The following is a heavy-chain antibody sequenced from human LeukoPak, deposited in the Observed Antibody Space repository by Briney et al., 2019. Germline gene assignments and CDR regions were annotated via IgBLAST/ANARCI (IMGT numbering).Heavy chain of an antibody. V-gene: IGHV4-31*03. J-gene: IGHJ6*02. CDR1: GGSISSGGYY. CDR3: ARRRPYYDILTGYFTPDYYYGMDV. CDR2: IYYSGST. Sequence: PSETLSLTCTVSGGSISSGGYYWSWIRQHPGKGLEWIGYIYYSGSTYYNPSLKSRVTISVDTSKNQFSLKLSSVTAADTAVYYCARRRPYYDILTGYFTPDYYYGMDVWGQGTTVTVSS. D-gene: IGHD3-9*01.